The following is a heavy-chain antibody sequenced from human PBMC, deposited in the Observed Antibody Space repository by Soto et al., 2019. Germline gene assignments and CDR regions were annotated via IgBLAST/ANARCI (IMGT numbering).Heavy chain of an antibody. V-gene: IGHV3-23*01. D-gene: IGHD6-13*01. CDR2: ISGSGGST. CDR1: GFTFSSYA. Sequence: WGSLRLSCAASGFTFSSYAMSWVRQAPGKGLEWVSAISGSGGSTYYADSVKGRFTISRDNSKNTLYLQMNSLRAEDTAVYYCAKLQQLSYSYFDYWGQGTLVTVYS. CDR3: AKLQQLSYSYFDY. J-gene: IGHJ4*02.